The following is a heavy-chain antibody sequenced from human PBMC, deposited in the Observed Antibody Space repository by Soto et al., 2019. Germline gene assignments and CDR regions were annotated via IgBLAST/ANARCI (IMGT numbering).Heavy chain of an antibody. CDR3: ARHVVYSGYDALDY. CDR2: IYYSGST. D-gene: IGHD5-12*01. J-gene: IGHJ4*02. CDR1: GGSISSYY. Sequence: SETLSLTCTVSGGSISSYYWSWIRQPPGKGLEWIGYIYYSGSTNYNPSLKSRVTISVDTSKNQFSLKLSSVTAADTAVYYCARHVVYSGYDALDYWGQGTLVTVSS. V-gene: IGHV4-59*08.